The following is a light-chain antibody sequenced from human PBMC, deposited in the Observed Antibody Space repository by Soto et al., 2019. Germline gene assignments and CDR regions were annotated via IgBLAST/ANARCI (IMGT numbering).Light chain of an antibody. Sequence: DIQMTQSPSSLSAAVGDSVTITCRATQDTHNYLNWYQQKPGKAPNLLIYDASNLETGVPSRFSGGGSGTDFALTISSLEPEDIATYYCQQYDSLPLTFGQGTRLEIK. CDR2: DAS. CDR3: QQYDSLPLT. J-gene: IGKJ5*01. CDR1: QDTHNY. V-gene: IGKV1-33*01.